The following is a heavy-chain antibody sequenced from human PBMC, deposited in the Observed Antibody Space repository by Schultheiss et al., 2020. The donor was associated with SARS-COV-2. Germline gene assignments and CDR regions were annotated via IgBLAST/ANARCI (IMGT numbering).Heavy chain of an antibody. CDR1: GYSFTAYY. J-gene: IGHJ3*02. CDR2: INPNSGGT. V-gene: IGHV1-2*06. D-gene: IGHD3-9*01. Sequence: ASVKVSCKASGYSFTAYYMHWVRQAPGQGLEWMGRINPNSGGTNYAQKFQGRVTMTRDTSISTAYMELRSLRSDDTAVYYCARARFEAQRYINPYDAFDIWGQGTMVTVSS. CDR3: ARARFEAQRYINPYDAFDI.